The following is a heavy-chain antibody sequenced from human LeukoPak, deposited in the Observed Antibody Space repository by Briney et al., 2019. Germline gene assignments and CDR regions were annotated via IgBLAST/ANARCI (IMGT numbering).Heavy chain of an antibody. J-gene: IGHJ4*02. Sequence: SVKVSCKASGGTFSSYAISWVRQAPGQGLEWMGGIIPIFGAPNYAQKFQGRVTMTEDTSTDTAYMELSSLRSEDTAVYYCATGGMDRDYYYDISGYYYWGQGTLVTVSS. D-gene: IGHD3-22*01. CDR1: GGTFSSYA. V-gene: IGHV1-69*06. CDR3: ATGGMDRDYYYDISGYYY. CDR2: IIPIFGAP.